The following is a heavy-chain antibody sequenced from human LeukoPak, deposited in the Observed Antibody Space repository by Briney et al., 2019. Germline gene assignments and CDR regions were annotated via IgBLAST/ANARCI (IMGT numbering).Heavy chain of an antibody. Sequence: APVKVSCKASGYTFTGYYMHWVRQAPGQGLEWMGWINPNSGGTNYAQKFQGRVTMTRDTSISTAYMELSRLRSDDTAVYYCARARTYSSSWYDLDYWGQGTLVTVSS. CDR1: GYTFTGYY. J-gene: IGHJ4*02. V-gene: IGHV1-2*02. CDR2: INPNSGGT. D-gene: IGHD6-13*01. CDR3: ARARTYSSSWYDLDY.